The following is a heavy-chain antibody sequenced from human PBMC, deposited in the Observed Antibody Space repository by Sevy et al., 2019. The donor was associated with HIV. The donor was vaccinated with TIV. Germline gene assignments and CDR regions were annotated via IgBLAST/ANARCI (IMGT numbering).Heavy chain of an antibody. CDR1: GYSFSSHA. Sequence: GESLKISCKASGYSFSSHAMQWVRQAPGQSPECMGWINSGNDDTKYFQKFKGRVTITRDTSASTVYMELSSLTTEDTAVYYCATMIFGTKYYHVGLDVWGQGTTVTVSS. CDR2: INSGNDDT. J-gene: IGHJ6*02. D-gene: IGHD3-3*01. CDR3: ATMIFGTKYYHVGLDV. V-gene: IGHV1-3*04.